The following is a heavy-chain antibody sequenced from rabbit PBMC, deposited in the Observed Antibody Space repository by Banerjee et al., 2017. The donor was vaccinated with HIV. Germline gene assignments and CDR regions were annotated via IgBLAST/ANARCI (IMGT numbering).Heavy chain of an antibody. CDR2: INTNSGNT. V-gene: IGHV1S45*01. CDR3: ARYVYSSGSNL. J-gene: IGHJ4*01. CDR1: GFALSSYYY. D-gene: IGHD4-1*01. Sequence: QEQLEESGGGLVKPEGSLTLTCTASGFALSSYYYICWVRQAPGKGLEWIACINTNSGNTVYASWAKGRFTISKTSSTTVTLQMTSLTAADTATYFCARYVYSSGSNLWGPGTLVTVS.